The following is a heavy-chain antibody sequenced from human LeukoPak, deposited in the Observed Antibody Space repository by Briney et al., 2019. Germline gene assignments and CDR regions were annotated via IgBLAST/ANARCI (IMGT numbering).Heavy chain of an antibody. CDR2: ITESSTYT. J-gene: IGHJ4*02. CDR1: GFTFSSYA. Sequence: QSGGSLRLSCAASGFTFSSYAMTWVRQAPGKGLEWVSSITESSTYTYYADSVKGRFTISRDNSKNTLYLQMNSVRAEDTAVYYCAKEYNWNYEYWGQGTLVTVSS. CDR3: AKEYNWNYEY. D-gene: IGHD1-7*01. V-gene: IGHV3-23*01.